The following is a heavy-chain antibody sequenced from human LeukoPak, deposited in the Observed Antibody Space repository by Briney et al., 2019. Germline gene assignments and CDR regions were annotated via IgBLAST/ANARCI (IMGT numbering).Heavy chain of an antibody. D-gene: IGHD1-7*01. CDR1: GGSISSSSYY. V-gene: IGHV4-39*07. CDR2: IYYSGST. CDR3: ARGLELHGTIDY. Sequence: PSETLSLTCTVSGGSISSSSYYWGWIRQPPGKGLEWIGSIYYSGSTYYNPSLKSRVTISVDTSKNQFSLKLSSVTAADTAVYYCARGLELHGTIDYWGQGTLVTVSS. J-gene: IGHJ4*02.